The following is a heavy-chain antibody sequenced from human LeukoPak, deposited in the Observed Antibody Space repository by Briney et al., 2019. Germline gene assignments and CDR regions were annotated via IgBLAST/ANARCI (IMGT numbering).Heavy chain of an antibody. D-gene: IGHD2-15*01. CDR1: VGTFSSYA. V-gene: IGHV1-69*05. J-gene: IGHJ4*02. CDR3: ARGRYCSGGSCYSDY. CDR2: IIRIFDTA. Sequence: ASVTVTCKSTVGTFSSYAIRWVRQAPAQGLDGMGRIIRIFDTANYTQKFQGRVSITTDETTSTAYMELSSLRSEDTAVYYCARGRYCSGGSCYSDYWGQGTLVTVSS.